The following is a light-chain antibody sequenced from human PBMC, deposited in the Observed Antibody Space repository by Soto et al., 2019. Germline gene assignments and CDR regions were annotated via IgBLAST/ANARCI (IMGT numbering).Light chain of an antibody. CDR1: QSVTSPF. Sequence: EIVLTHSPGTLSLSPGERATLSFSSSQSVTSPFLAWYQQKPGQPPRLLIYSTSGRATGIPDRFSGSGSGTDFTLTISSLEPEDSAVYYCQQYGSSPRTFGQGTKVDIK. CDR3: QQYGSSPRT. J-gene: IGKJ1*01. V-gene: IGKV3-20*01. CDR2: STS.